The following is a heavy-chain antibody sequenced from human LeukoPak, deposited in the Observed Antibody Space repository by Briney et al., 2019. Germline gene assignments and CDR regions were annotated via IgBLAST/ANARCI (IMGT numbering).Heavy chain of an antibody. Sequence: SETLSLTCTVSGGSISSSSYYWGWIRQPPGKGLEWIGSVYYSGSTYYNPSLKSRVTISVDTSKNQFSLKLSSVTAADTAVYYCARDTAMVGTLDYWGQGTLVTVSS. J-gene: IGHJ4*02. CDR1: GGSISSSSYY. CDR3: ARDTAMVGTLDY. CDR2: VYYSGST. D-gene: IGHD5-18*01. V-gene: IGHV4-39*07.